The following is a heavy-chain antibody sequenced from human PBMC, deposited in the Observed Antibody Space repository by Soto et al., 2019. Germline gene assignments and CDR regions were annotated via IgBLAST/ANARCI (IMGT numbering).Heavy chain of an antibody. CDR3: ARRVTIFGVVGAFDI. J-gene: IGHJ3*02. Sequence: GGSLRLSCAASGFTFSSYSMNWVRQAPGKGLEWVSYISSSSSTIYYADSVKGRFTISRDNAKNSLYLQMNSLRAEDTAVYYCARRVTIFGVVGAFDIWGQGTMVTVSS. D-gene: IGHD3-3*01. CDR1: GFTFSSYS. V-gene: IGHV3-48*01. CDR2: ISSSSSTI.